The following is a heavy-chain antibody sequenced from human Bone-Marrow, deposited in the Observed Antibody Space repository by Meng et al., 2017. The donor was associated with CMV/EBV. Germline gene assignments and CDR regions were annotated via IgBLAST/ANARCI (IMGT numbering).Heavy chain of an antibody. V-gene: IGHV4-39*01. CDR2: IYYSGST. CDR1: DGSISSSSYY. Sequence: GSLRLSCSVSDGSISSSSYYWGWIRQPPGNGLEWIGSIYYSGSTYYNPSLKSRITISVDTSKNQFSLKLNSVTAADTAVYYCARGVRRYCSSTSCRNYYGMDVWGQGTTVTVSS. J-gene: IGHJ6*02. CDR3: ARGVRRYCSSTSCRNYYGMDV. D-gene: IGHD2-2*01.